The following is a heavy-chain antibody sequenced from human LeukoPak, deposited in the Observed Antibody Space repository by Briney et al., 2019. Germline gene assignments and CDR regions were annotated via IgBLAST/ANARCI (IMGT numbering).Heavy chain of an antibody. V-gene: IGHV4-34*12. J-gene: IGHJ4*02. D-gene: IGHD5-24*01. CDR1: GESLNYYY. CDR3: ASGAWATRLHS. Sequence: ASDTLSLTCAVYGESLNYYYGSWIRQSPEKGLEWIGEVFDGRTTNYNPSLKSRVTISAVTSSNQFSLNLKSVTAADTAVYYCASGAWATRLHSWAQGTLVIVSS. CDR2: VFDGRTT.